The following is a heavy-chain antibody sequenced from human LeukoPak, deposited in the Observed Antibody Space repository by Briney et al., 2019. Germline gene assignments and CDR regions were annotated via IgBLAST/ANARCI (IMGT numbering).Heavy chain of an antibody. D-gene: IGHD1-26*01. Sequence: SETLSLTCTVSGVSVSSYYWSWIRQPPGKGLEWIGYINPSGTTDYNPSLKSRVTTSVDTSKNQFSLRLISVTTADTAVYYCARIMGHFDFWGPGTLVTVSS. CDR1: GVSVSSYY. V-gene: IGHV4-59*02. CDR2: INPSGTT. J-gene: IGHJ4*02. CDR3: ARIMGHFDF.